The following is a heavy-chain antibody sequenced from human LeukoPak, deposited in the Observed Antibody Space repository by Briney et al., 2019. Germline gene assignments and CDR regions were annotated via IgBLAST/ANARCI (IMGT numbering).Heavy chain of an antibody. Sequence: PGGSLRLSXAASGFTFRIYAMSWVRQAPGKGLQWVSSITSGGDGTYYADSVKGRFTISRGNSENMLYLQMNSLRVEDTAVYFCAKDRPNYYGSNGHYYRRDGDYWGQGTLVTVSS. CDR3: AKDRPNYYGSNGHYYRRDGDY. V-gene: IGHV3-23*01. J-gene: IGHJ4*02. D-gene: IGHD3-22*01. CDR1: GFTFRIYA. CDR2: ITSGGDGT.